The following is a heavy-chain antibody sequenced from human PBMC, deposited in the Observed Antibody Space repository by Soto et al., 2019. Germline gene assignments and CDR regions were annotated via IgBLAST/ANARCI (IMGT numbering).Heavy chain of an antibody. CDR3: AKVLWEMVLPLYYFDY. CDR2: ISGSGGST. Sequence: GGSLRLSCAASGFTFSSYAMSWVRQAPGKGLEWVSAISGSGGSTYYADSVKGRFTISRDNSKNTLYLQMNSLRAEDTAVYYCAKVLWEMVLPLYYFDYWGQGTLVTVSS. J-gene: IGHJ4*02. CDR1: GFTFSSYA. D-gene: IGHD3-10*01. V-gene: IGHV3-23*01.